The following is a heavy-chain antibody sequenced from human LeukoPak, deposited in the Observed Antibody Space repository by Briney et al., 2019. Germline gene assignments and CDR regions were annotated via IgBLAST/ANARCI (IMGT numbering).Heavy chain of an antibody. CDR3: ARGMDSYGQDY. CDR2: ISSSSSYI. V-gene: IGHV3-21*01. D-gene: IGHD5-18*01. J-gene: IGHJ4*02. CDR1: GFTFSSYS. Sequence: GGSLRHSCAASGFTFSSYSMNWVRQAPGKGLEWVSSISSSSSYIYYADSVKGRFTISRDNAKNSLYLQMNSLRAEDTAVYYCARGMDSYGQDYWGQGTLVTVSS.